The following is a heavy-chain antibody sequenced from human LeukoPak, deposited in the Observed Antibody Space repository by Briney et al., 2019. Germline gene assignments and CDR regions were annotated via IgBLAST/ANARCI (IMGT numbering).Heavy chain of an antibody. V-gene: IGHV4-4*08. CDR2: MYHTGSS. CDR1: GGSFNGYY. Sequence: PSETLSLTCAVYGGSFNGYYWSWIRQPPGKGLEWIGYMYHTGSSNYNHSLKSRVTISLDIPKNQFSLKLNSVTAADTAVYYCVRDQGGSSYRHAFDLWGQGTMVTVSS. D-gene: IGHD2-15*01. CDR3: VRDQGGSSYRHAFDL. J-gene: IGHJ3*01.